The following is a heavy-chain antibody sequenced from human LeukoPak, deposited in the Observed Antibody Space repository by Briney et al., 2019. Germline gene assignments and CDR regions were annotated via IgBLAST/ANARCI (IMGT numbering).Heavy chain of an antibody. CDR2: IYYSGST. J-gene: IGHJ4*02. V-gene: IGHV4-59*01. CDR3: ARRIDDYGDYFFDY. CDR1: GGSFSGYY. Sequence: SETLSLTCAVYGGSFSGYYWSWIRQPPGKGLEWIGYIYYSGSTNYNPSLKSRVTISVDTSKNQFSLKLSSVTAADTAVYYCARRIDDYGDYFFDYWGQGTLVTVSS. D-gene: IGHD4-17*01.